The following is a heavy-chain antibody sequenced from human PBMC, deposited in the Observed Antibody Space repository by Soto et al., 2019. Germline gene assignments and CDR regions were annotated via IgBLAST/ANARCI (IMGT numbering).Heavy chain of an antibody. V-gene: IGHV3-20*04. CDR3: ARSAYYYDSSGYYHFDY. J-gene: IGHJ4*02. Sequence: EVPLVESGGGVVRPGGSLRLSCAASGFTFDDYGMSWVRQAPGKGLEWVSGINWNGGSTGYADSVKGRFTISRDNAKNSLYLQMNSLRAEDTALYYCARSAYYYDSSGYYHFDYWGQGTLVTVSS. CDR2: INWNGGST. CDR1: GFTFDDYG. D-gene: IGHD3-22*01.